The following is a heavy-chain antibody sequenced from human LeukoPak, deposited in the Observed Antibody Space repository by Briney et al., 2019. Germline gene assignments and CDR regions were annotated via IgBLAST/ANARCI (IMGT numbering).Heavy chain of an antibody. V-gene: IGHV1-2*02. CDR1: GYTFTGYY. Sequence: ASVKVSCKASGYTFTGYYMHWVRQAPGQGLEWMGWINPNSGGTNYAQKFQGRVTMTRDTSISTAYMELSRLRSDDTAVYYCARYDYYDSSGYYYEGYFDYWGQGTLVTVSS. CDR3: ARYDYYDSSGYYYEGYFDY. D-gene: IGHD3-22*01. CDR2: INPNSGGT. J-gene: IGHJ4*02.